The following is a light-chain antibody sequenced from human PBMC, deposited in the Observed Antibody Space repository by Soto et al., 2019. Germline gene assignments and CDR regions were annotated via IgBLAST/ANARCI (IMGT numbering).Light chain of an antibody. Sequence: DIQMTQSPSSLATSVGDRVTITCRASQRINIYLNWYRQKPGKAPELLIYSASNLQSGVPSGFSGSGSGTDFTLTISSLQPEDFATYYCQQSFSTPTFGQGTRREIK. CDR1: QRINIY. J-gene: IGKJ5*01. V-gene: IGKV1-39*01. CDR3: QQSFSTPT. CDR2: SAS.